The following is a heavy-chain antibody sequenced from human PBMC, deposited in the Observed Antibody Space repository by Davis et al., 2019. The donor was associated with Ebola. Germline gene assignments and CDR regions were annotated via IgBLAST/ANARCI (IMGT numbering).Heavy chain of an antibody. CDR2: INSDGSDT. V-gene: IGHV3-74*01. CDR1: GFTFSSSW. Sequence: GESLKISCAASGFTFSSSWMHWVRQAPGKGLVWVSRINSDGSDTAYADSVKGRFTISRDNAKNSLHLQMNSLRVEDTAMYYCVSLLHWGQGARVTVSS. J-gene: IGHJ4*02. CDR3: VSLLH.